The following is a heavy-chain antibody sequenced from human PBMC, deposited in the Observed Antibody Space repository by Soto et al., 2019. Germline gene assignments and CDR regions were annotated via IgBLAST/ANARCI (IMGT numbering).Heavy chain of an antibody. D-gene: IGHD6-19*01. CDR3: AKWSGWYASGSYFDY. Sequence: QVQLVESGGGVVQPGRSLRLSCAASGFTFSSYGMHWVRQAPGKGLEWVAVISYDGSNKYYADSVKGRFTSSRDNSKNTLYLQMNSLRAEDTAVYYCAKWSGWYASGSYFDYWGQGTLVTVSS. CDR2: ISYDGSNK. V-gene: IGHV3-30*18. CDR1: GFTFSSYG. J-gene: IGHJ4*02.